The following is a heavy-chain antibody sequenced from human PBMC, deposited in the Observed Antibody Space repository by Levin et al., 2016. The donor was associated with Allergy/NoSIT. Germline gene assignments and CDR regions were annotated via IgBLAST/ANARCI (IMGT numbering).Heavy chain of an antibody. V-gene: IGHV3-30*03. CDR3: ARDFHTAMVKIYYYYGMDV. Sequence: WIRQPPGKGLEWVAVISYDGSNKYYADSVKGRFTISRDNSKNTLYLQMNSLRAEDTAVYYCARDFHTAMVKIYYYYGMDVWGQGTTVTVSS. J-gene: IGHJ6*02. CDR2: ISYDGSNK. D-gene: IGHD5-18*01.